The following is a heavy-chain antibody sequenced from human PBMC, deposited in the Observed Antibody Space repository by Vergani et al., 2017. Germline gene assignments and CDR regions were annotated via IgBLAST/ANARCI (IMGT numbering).Heavy chain of an antibody. CDR1: GFTFNQYG. J-gene: IGHJ5*02. D-gene: IGHD1-14*01. Sequence: QVQLVESGGGVVQPGRSLRLPCAAFGFTFNQYGMHWVRQAPGKGLEWVAVTWYDGNNKQYADSVKGRFTIARDNSKSTMYLQMNSLRDEETGVYYWARELRLLYNRFVPWVQGTLVTVSS. CDR2: TWYDGNNK. V-gene: IGHV3-33*01. CDR3: ARELRLLYNRFVP.